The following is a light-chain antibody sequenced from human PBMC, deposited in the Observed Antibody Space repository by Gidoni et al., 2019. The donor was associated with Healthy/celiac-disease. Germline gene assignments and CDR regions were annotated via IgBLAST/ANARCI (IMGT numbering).Light chain of an antibody. J-gene: IGKJ4*01. CDR2: L. CDR3: MQALQTPLT. CDR1: KSLLHSNGYNY. V-gene: IGKV2-28*01. Sequence: DIVLTQSPLSLPVTPGEPASISCRSSKSLLHSNGYNYLDWYLQKPGQSPQLLIYLGSRTDFTLKISRVEAEDVGVYYCMQALQTPLTFGGGTKVEIK.